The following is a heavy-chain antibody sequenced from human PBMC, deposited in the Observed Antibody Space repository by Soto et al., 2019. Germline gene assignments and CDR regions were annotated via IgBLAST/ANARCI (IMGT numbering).Heavy chain of an antibody. D-gene: IGHD5-18*01. Sequence: AGGSLRLSCAASGFTFSNYAMNWVRQAPGKGLEWVAVISYDGSNKNYADSVKGRFTISRDNSKNTLYLQMNSLRAEDTAVFYCARDRYSSGSRGYFDYWGQGTLVTVSS. CDR1: GFTFSNYA. J-gene: IGHJ4*02. V-gene: IGHV3-30*04. CDR3: ARDRYSSGSRGYFDY. CDR2: ISYDGSNK.